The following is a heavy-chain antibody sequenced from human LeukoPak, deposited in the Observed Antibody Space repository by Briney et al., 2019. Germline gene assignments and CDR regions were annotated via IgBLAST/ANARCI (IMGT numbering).Heavy chain of an antibody. CDR3: ARDSGSPY. J-gene: IGHJ4*02. D-gene: IGHD6-19*01. CDR2: IYYSGST. Sequence: SETLSLTCTVSGGSISSSSYYWGWIRQPPGKGLEWIGSIYYSGSTYYNPSLKSRVTISVDTSKNQFSLKLSSVTAADTAVYYCARDSGSPYWGQGTLVTVSS. V-gene: IGHV4-39*07. CDR1: GGSISSSSYY.